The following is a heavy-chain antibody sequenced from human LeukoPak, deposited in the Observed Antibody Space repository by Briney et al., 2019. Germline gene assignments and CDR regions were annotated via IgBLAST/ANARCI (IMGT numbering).Heavy chain of an antibody. Sequence: GGSLRLSCAASGFTFSSYAMSWVRQAPGKGLEWVSAISGSGGSTYYADSVKGRFTISRDNSKNTLYLQMNSLRAEDTAVYYCAKVARYSSSWRGAFDIWGQGTMVTVSS. V-gene: IGHV3-23*01. D-gene: IGHD6-13*01. J-gene: IGHJ3*02. CDR2: ISGSGGST. CDR3: AKVARYSSSWRGAFDI. CDR1: GFTFSSYA.